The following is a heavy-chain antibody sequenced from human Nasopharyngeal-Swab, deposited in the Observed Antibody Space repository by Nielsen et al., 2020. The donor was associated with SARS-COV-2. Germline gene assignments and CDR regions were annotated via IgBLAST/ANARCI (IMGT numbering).Heavy chain of an antibody. Sequence: SVKVSCKASGGTFSSYAISWVRQAPGQGLEWMGGIIPIFGTANYAQKFQGRVTITADESTSTAYMELSSLRSEDTAVYYCATGPPVAGHIWFDPWGQGTLVTVSS. D-gene: IGHD6-19*01. V-gene: IGHV1-69*13. CDR2: IIPIFGTA. CDR1: GGTFSSYA. CDR3: ATGPPVAGHIWFDP. J-gene: IGHJ5*02.